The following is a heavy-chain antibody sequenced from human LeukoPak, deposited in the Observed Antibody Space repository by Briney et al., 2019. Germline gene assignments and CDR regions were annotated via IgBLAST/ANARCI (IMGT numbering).Heavy chain of an antibody. J-gene: IGHJ5*02. CDR3: ASWQLEAPGWFDP. V-gene: IGHV4-34*01. Sequence: SETLSLTCAVYGGSFSGYYWSWIRQPPGKGLEWIGEINHSGSTNYNPSLKSRVTISVDTSKNQFSLKLSSVTAADTAVYYRASWQLEAPGWFDPWGQGTLVTVSS. CDR2: INHSGST. CDR1: GGSFSGYY. D-gene: IGHD4-23*01.